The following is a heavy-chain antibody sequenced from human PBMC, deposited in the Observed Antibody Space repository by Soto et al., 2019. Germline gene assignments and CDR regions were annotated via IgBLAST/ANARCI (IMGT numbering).Heavy chain of an antibody. J-gene: IGHJ4*02. V-gene: IGHV1-8*01. CDR2: MNPNSGNT. D-gene: IGHD3-16*02. Sequence: ASVKVSCKASGYTFTSYDINWVRQATGQGLEWMGWMNPNSGNTGYAQKFQGRVTMTRNTSISTAYMELSSLRSEDTAVYYCARGRYDYVWGSYRYFDYWGQGSLVTVSS. CDR3: ARGRYDYVWGSYRYFDY. CDR1: GYTFTSYD.